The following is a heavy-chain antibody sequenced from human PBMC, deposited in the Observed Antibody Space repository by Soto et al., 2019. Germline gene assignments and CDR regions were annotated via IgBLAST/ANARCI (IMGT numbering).Heavy chain of an antibody. CDR3: AREGAVAGSQDF. Sequence: AGGSLRLSCAASGFIFSDYGIHWVRQAPGKGLEWVVLIWYDGSKKYYADSVKGRFTVSRDNINSTLYLEMNSLRVEDSAVYYCAREGAVAGSQDFWGQGTLVTVSS. J-gene: IGHJ4*02. CDR2: IWYDGSKK. D-gene: IGHD6-19*01. CDR1: GFIFSDYG. V-gene: IGHV3-33*01.